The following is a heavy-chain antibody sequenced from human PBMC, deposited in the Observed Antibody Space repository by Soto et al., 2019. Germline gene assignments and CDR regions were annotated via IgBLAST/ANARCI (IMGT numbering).Heavy chain of an antibody. V-gene: IGHV3-11*06. D-gene: IGHD1-1*01. Sequence: GGSLRLSCAASGFTFSDHYMSWIRQAPGKGLEWIGYSSNSGSFTRYADSVKGRFSISRDNAKNSLYLQINSLRGDDTAIYYCVRSGDNYNLLDYWGQGTPVTSPQ. CDR2: SSNSGSFT. J-gene: IGHJ4*02. CDR1: GFTFSDHY. CDR3: VRSGDNYNLLDY.